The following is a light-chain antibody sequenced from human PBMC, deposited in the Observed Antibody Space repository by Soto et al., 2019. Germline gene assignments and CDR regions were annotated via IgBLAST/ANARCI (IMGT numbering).Light chain of an antibody. CDR2: GAS. Sequence: EIVLTQSPGTLSLSPGERATLSCRARQSVASSYLAWYQQKPGQAPRLLIYGASSRATGIPDRFSGSESGTDFTLTISSLQPEDFATYYCQQLNSYPRTFGQGTKVDIK. CDR3: QQLNSYPRT. V-gene: IGKV3-20*01. J-gene: IGKJ1*01. CDR1: QSVASSY.